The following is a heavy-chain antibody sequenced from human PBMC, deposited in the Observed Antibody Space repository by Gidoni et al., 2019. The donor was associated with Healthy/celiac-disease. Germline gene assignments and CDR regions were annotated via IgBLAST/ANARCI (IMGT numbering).Heavy chain of an antibody. V-gene: IGHV4-59*08. CDR1: GGSISSYY. J-gene: IGHJ4*02. CDR2: IYYSGST. D-gene: IGHD3-10*01. CDR3: ARHEAAGMVRGVIRTGFDY. Sequence: QVQLQESGPGLVKPSETLSLTCTVSGGSISSYYWSWIRQPPGKGLEWIGYIYYSGSTNYNPSLKSRVTISVDTSKNQFSLKLSSVTAADTAVYYCARHEAAGMVRGVIRTGFDYWGQGTLVTVSS.